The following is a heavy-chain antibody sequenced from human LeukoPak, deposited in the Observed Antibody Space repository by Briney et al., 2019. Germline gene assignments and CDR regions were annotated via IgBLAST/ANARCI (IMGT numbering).Heavy chain of an antibody. CDR1: GYTFTDYY. D-gene: IGHD3-3*02. CDR2: INPNSGDT. Sequence: ASVKVSCXTSGYTFTDYYMHWVRQAHGQGLEWMGWINPNSGDTNYAQKFQGRVTMTRDTSITTAYMELSRLKSDDTAVYYCASISHVWSGYYTAHFDYWGQGTLVTVSS. V-gene: IGHV1-2*02. CDR3: ASISHVWSGYYTAHFDY. J-gene: IGHJ4*02.